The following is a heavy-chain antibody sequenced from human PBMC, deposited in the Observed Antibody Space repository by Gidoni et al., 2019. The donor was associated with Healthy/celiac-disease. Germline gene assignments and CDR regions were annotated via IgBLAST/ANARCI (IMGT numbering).Heavy chain of an antibody. D-gene: IGHD3-22*01. CDR3: AGWELVDSSGYVDY. J-gene: IGHJ4*02. CDR2: IYYSGST. Sequence: QVQLQESGPGLVTPSETLSLTCTVSGGSISSYYWSWIRQPPGKGLEWIGYIYYSGSTNYNPSLKSRVTISVDTSKNQFSLKLSSVTAADTAVYYCAGWELVDSSGYVDYWGQGTLVTVSS. V-gene: IGHV4-59*01. CDR1: GGSISSYY.